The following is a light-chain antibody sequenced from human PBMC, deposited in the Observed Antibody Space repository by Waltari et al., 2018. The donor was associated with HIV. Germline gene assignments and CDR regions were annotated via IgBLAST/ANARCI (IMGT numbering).Light chain of an antibody. Sequence: SYELTQPPSVAVSPGQTARITCTGDALPKKYASWYQQKSGQAPVLVIYEDSKRPSGFPDGFSVSSSGTTATLTIGGAQVEDEADYYCYSTDNSGHHRVFGTGTKLTVL. CDR1: ALPKKY. V-gene: IGLV3-10*01. J-gene: IGLJ2*01. CDR2: EDS. CDR3: YSTDNSGHHRV.